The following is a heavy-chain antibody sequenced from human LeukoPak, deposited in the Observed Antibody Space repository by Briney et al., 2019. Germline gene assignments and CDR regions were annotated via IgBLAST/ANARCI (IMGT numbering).Heavy chain of an antibody. J-gene: IGHJ4*02. V-gene: IGHV3-7*01. CDR1: GFTFSNYW. CDR2: IKRDGSEK. CDR3: ALNMIGGQIFDF. D-gene: IGHD3-16*01. Sequence: GGSLRLSCAASGFTFSNYWRSWVRQAPGKGLEWVADIKRDGSEKHYMDSLKGRLTICRDDAKPSLSLQMNSLRAEDTAVYYCALNMIGGQIFDFWGRGTLVTVSS.